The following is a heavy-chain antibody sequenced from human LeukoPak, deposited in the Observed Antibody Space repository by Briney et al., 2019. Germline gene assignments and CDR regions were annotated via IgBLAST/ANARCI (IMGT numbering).Heavy chain of an antibody. CDR2: IMPMFGKT. CDR1: GGTFSSYD. J-gene: IGHJ4*02. D-gene: IGHD3-9*01. Sequence: SVKVSCKASGGTFSSYDISWVRQAPGQGLEWMGGIMPMFGKTDYAQKFQGRVTITADKSTSTAYMELSSLKSEDTAVYYCARRPFKYYDILTGSYRSEFDYWGQGTLVTVSS. CDR3: ARRPFKYYDILTGSYRSEFDY. V-gene: IGHV1-69*06.